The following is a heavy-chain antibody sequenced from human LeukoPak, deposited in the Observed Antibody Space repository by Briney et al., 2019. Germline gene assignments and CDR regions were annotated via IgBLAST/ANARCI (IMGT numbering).Heavy chain of an antibody. V-gene: IGHV5-51*01. Sequence: GESLQISCQGSGYSFTSYWIGWVRQMPGKGLEWMGIIYPGDSDTRYSPSFQGQVTISADKSISTAYLQWSSLKASDTAMYYCARQRDYGDSPDAFDIWGQGTMVTVSS. CDR2: IYPGDSDT. CDR1: GYSFTSYW. CDR3: ARQRDYGDSPDAFDI. D-gene: IGHD4-17*01. J-gene: IGHJ3*02.